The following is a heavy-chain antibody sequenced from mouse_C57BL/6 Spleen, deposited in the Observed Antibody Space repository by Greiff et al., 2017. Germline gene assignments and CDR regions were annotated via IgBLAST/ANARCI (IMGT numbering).Heavy chain of an antibody. J-gene: IGHJ1*03. CDR2: LYPGDGDT. Sequence: QVQLQQSGPELVKPGASVKISCKASGYAFTSSWMNWVKQRPGQGLEWIGRLYPGDGDTNYNGKFKGKATLTAEKSSSTAYMQLSSLTSEDSAVYFGARWDWDWYFDVWGTGTTVTVSS. V-gene: IGHV1-82*01. CDR1: GYAFTSSW. CDR3: ARWDWDWYFDV. D-gene: IGHD4-1*01.